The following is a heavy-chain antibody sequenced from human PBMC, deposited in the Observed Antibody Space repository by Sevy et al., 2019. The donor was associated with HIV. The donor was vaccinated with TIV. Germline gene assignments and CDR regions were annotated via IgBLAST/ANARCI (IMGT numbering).Heavy chain of an antibody. Sequence: GGSLRLSCAASGFTFNNYAMSWVRQPPGKGLEWVSGLIENGVDTYYSDSVRGRFTISRDNSKNTLYLQMNGLRAEDTASYYCVKDYMFAADWAPDSWGQGTLVTVSS. J-gene: IGHJ4*02. CDR2: LIENGVDT. V-gene: IGHV3-23*01. CDR3: VKDYMFAADWAPDS. D-gene: IGHD3-10*02. CDR1: GFTFNNYA.